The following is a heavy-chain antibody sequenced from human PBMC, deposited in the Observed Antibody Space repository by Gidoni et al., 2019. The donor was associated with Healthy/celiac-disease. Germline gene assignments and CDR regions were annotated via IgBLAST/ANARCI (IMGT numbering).Heavy chain of an antibody. Sequence: QLQLQESRPGLVKPSETLSLTCTVSGGPISSSSYYWGWIRQPPGKGLEWIGSIYYSGSTYYNPSLKSRVTISVDTSKNQFSLKLSSVTAADTAVYYCARLGEHNWFDPWGQGTLVTVSS. V-gene: IGHV4-39*01. CDR3: ARLGEHNWFDP. D-gene: IGHD3-10*01. J-gene: IGHJ5*02. CDR1: GGPISSSSYY. CDR2: IYYSGST.